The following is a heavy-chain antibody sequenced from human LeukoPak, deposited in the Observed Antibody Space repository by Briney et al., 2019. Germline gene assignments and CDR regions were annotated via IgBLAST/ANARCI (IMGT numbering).Heavy chain of an antibody. V-gene: IGHV3-48*03. CDR2: ISSSGSTI. D-gene: IGHD3-22*01. Sequence: GGSLRLSCAASGFSFSSYEMNWVRQAPGKGLECVSYISSSGSTIYYADSVKGRFTISRDNAKNSLYLQMNSLRAEDTAVYYCARGDYYDSSGYSPLVAFDIWGQGTMVTVSS. CDR3: ARGDYYDSSGYSPLVAFDI. CDR1: GFSFSSYE. J-gene: IGHJ3*02.